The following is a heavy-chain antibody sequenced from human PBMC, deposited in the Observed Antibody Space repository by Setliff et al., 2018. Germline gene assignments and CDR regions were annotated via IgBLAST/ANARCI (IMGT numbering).Heavy chain of an antibody. D-gene: IGHD4-17*01. Sequence: ASVQVSCTASGYIFTRYRITWVRQSPGQGLEWMGWISTRNDDTGYAQKFKGRVTLITETSTNTAYMELRSLRSDDTAVYYCARRSGDRGMTTGWPDDFDYWGRGTLVTVSS. J-gene: IGHJ4*01. CDR2: ISTRNDDT. V-gene: IGHV1-18*01. CDR1: GYIFTRYR. CDR3: ARRSGDRGMTTGWPDDFDY.